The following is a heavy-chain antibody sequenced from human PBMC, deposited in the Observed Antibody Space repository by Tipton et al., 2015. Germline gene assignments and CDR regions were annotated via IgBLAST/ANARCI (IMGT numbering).Heavy chain of an antibody. CDR1: GGSISSSSYY. J-gene: IGHJ4*02. CDR3: ARSPFKSGYFDY. CDR2: IYYSGST. V-gene: IGHV4-39*01. D-gene: IGHD2/OR15-2a*01. Sequence: TLSLTCTVSGGSISSSSYYWGWIRQPPGKGLEWIGSIYYSGSTYYNPSLKSRVTISVDTSKNQFSLKLSSVTAADTAVYYCARSPFKSGYFDYGGQGTLVTVSS.